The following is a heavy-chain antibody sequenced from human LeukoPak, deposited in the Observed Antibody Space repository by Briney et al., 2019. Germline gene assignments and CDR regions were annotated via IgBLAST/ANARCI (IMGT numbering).Heavy chain of an antibody. V-gene: IGHV3-15*01. CDR2: IKSKTDGGTT. D-gene: IGHD3-22*01. CDR3: TTDLGFRVITMIVVVTVPFDY. CDR1: GFTFSNAW. J-gene: IGHJ4*02. Sequence: PGGSLRLSCAASGFTFSNAWMSWVRQAPGKGLEWVGRIKSKTDGGTTDYAAPVKGRFTISRDDSKNTLYLQMNSLKTEDTAVYYCTTDLGFRVITMIVVVTVPFDYWGQGTLVTVSS.